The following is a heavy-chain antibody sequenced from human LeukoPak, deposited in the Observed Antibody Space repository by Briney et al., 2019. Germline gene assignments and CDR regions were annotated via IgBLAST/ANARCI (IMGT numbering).Heavy chain of an antibody. V-gene: IGHV4-39*01. D-gene: IGHD1-1*01. Sequence: SQTLSLTCTVSGGSISSSSYYWAWIRQPPGKGLEWIGSIFYSGNTYYNPSLKSRVTISVDTSKNQFSLKLSSVTAADTTVYYCARHGTVVSRGTFDPWGQGTLVTVSS. J-gene: IGHJ5*02. CDR3: ARHGTVVSRGTFDP. CDR1: GGSISSSSYY. CDR2: IFYSGNT.